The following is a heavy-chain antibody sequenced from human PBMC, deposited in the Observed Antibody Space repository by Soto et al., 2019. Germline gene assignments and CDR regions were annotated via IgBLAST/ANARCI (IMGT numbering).Heavy chain of an antibody. Sequence: SETLSLTCTVSGCSISSYYWSWIRQPPGKGLEWIGYIYYSGSTNYNPSLKSRVTISVDTSKNQFSLKLSSVTAADTAVYYCARDHSSSWYGFWFDPWGQGTLVTVSS. CDR3: ARDHSSSWYGFWFDP. V-gene: IGHV4-59*01. D-gene: IGHD6-13*01. CDR1: GCSISSYY. J-gene: IGHJ5*02. CDR2: IYYSGST.